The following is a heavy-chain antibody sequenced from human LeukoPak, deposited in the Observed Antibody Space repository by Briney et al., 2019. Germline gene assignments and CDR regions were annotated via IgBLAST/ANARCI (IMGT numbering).Heavy chain of an antibody. D-gene: IGHD6-19*01. CDR2: ITTGRGET. J-gene: IGHJ4*02. Sequence: ASVKVSCKASGYTFPGYALHWVRPPPGQSLEWMGCITTGRGETRYSQEFQRRITFTRDTSASTVYMDLSDLRSEDTAVYYCARGGKQWRGGNYFDSWGQGTLVAVSS. CDR1: GYTFPGYA. CDR3: ARGGKQWRGGNYFDS. V-gene: IGHV1-3*03.